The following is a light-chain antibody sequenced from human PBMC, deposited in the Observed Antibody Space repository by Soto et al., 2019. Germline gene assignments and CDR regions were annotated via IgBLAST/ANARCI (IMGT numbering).Light chain of an antibody. V-gene: IGKV3-20*01. Sequence: EIVLTQSPGTLSLSPGERATLSCRASQTVTSNNLAGYQQKTGQTPRLLIHGASSRATGIPDRFSGSGSGTDFALTINRLEPEDLAVYYCQPYGSSVPFTFGQGTKLQI. CDR3: QPYGSSVPFT. J-gene: IGKJ2*01. CDR1: QTVTSNN. CDR2: GAS.